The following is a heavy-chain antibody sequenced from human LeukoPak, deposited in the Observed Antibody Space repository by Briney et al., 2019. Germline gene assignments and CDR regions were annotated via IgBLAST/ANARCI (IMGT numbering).Heavy chain of an antibody. J-gene: IGHJ4*02. D-gene: IGHD2-2*01. V-gene: IGHV4-30-2*01. CDR3: ARGLVVVPGLLHY. Sequence: PSETLSLTCAVSGGSISSGGYSWSWIRQPPGKGLEWIGYIYHNGSTYYNPSLKSRVTISVDRSKNQFSLKLSSVTAADTAVYYCARGLVVVPGLLHYWGQGTLVTVSS. CDR2: IYHNGST. CDR1: GGSISSGGYS.